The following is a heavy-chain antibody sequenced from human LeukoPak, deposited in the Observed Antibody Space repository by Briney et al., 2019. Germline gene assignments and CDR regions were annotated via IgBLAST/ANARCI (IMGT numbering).Heavy chain of an antibody. Sequence: SETLSLTCTVSGGSISSYHWSWIRQPAGKGLEWIGRIYTSGSTNYNPSLKSRVTMSVDTSKNQFSLKLSSVTAADTAVYYCARDIVDSSGWYGNWFDPWGQGTLVTVSS. CDR1: GGSISSYH. J-gene: IGHJ5*02. CDR3: ARDIVDSSGWYGNWFDP. V-gene: IGHV4-4*07. CDR2: IYTSGST. D-gene: IGHD6-19*01.